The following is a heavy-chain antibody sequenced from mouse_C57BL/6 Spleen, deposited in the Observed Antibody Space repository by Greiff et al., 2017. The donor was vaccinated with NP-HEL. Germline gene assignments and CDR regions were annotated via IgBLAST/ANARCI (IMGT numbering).Heavy chain of an antibody. V-gene: IGHV1-69*01. CDR2: IDPSDSYT. J-gene: IGHJ2*01. CDR1: GYTFTSYW. Sequence: QVQLQQPGAELVMPGASVKLSCKASGYTFTSYWMHWVKQRPGQGLEWIGEIDPSDSYTNYNQKFKGKSTLTVDKSSSTAYMQLSSLTSEDSAVYYCARGRTLFDYWGQGTTLTVSS. CDR3: ARGRTLFDY. D-gene: IGHD5-1*01.